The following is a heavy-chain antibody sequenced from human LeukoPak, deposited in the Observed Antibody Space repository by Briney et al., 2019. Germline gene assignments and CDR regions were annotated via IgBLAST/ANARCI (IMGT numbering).Heavy chain of an antibody. D-gene: IGHD2-8*02. V-gene: IGHV3-74*01. CDR1: GFTFSKYW. CDR3: ARGGSWSWDN. CDR2: INTDGTVT. J-gene: IGHJ4*02. Sequence: GGSLRLSCAASGFTFSKYWMLWVRQAPGKGLESVSRINTDGTVTTYADSVKGRFTVSRDNADNTMFLQMNSLRADDTAVYYCARGGSWSWDNWGQGTLVTVSS.